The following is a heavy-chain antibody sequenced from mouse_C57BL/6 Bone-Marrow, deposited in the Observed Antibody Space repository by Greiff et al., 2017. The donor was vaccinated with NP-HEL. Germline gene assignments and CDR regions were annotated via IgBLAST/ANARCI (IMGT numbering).Heavy chain of an antibody. Sequence: EVKLVESGGGLVKPGGSLKLSCAASGFTFSSYAMSWVRQTPEKRLEWVATISDGGSYTYYPDNVKGRFTISRDNAKNNLYLQMSHLKSEDTAMYYCARAYYDYAGDYYALDYWGQGTSVTVSS. V-gene: IGHV5-4*03. CDR2: ISDGGSYT. CDR1: GFTFSSYA. D-gene: IGHD2-4*01. CDR3: ARAYYDYAGDYYALDY. J-gene: IGHJ4*01.